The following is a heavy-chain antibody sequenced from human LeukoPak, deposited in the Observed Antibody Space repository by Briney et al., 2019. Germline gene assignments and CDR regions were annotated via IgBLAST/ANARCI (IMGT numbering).Heavy chain of an antibody. J-gene: IGHJ4*02. CDR3: ARDEEGSGSYYYYFDY. Sequence: ASVKVSCKASGYTFTDYDLHWVRQAPGHGPEWMGRINTNSGDTKYGQKFQGRVTMTRDTSITTVYMEMSRLTSDDTAVYYCARDEEGSGSYYYYFDYWGQGTLVTVSS. V-gene: IGHV1-2*06. D-gene: IGHD3-10*01. CDR1: GYTFTDYD. CDR2: INTNSGDT.